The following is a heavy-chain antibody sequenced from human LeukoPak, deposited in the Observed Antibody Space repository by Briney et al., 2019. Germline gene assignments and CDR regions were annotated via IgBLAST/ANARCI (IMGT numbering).Heavy chain of an antibody. D-gene: IGHD5-24*01. J-gene: IGHJ4*02. Sequence: ASVKVSCKASGYTFTSYYMHWVRQAPGQGLEWMGIINPSGGSTSYAQKFQGRVTVTRDTSTSTVYVELSSLRSEDTAVYYCARDGPVEMATIWDPNLLDYWGQGTLVTVSS. CDR1: GYTFTSYY. CDR2: INPSGGST. V-gene: IGHV1-46*01. CDR3: ARDGPVEMATIWDPNLLDY.